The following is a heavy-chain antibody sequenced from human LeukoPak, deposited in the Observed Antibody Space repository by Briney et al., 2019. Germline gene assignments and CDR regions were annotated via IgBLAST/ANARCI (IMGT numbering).Heavy chain of an antibody. CDR2: IYHSGST. D-gene: IGHD6-13*01. CDR1: GYSISSGYY. V-gene: IGHV4-38-2*02. J-gene: IGHJ4*02. CDR3: ARLVVSSWYHEVLLGRDY. Sequence: SETLSLTCTVSGYSISSGYYWGWIRQPPGKGLEWIGSIYHSGSTYYNPSLKSRVTISVDTSKNQFSLNLNSITAADTAVYYCARLVVSSWYHEVLLGRDYWGQGTLVTVSS.